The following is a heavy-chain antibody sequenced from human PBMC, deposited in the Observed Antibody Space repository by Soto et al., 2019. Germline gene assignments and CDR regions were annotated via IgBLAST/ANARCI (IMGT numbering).Heavy chain of an antibody. V-gene: IGHV3-30*18. D-gene: IGHD6-19*01. CDR2: ISYDGSNK. Sequence: GGSLRLSCAASGFTFSSYGMHWVRQAPGKGLEWVAVISYDGSNKYYADSVKGRFTISRDNSKNTLYLQMNSLRAEDTAVYYCAKDEEQWLSEYLQHWGQGTLVTVSS. CDR3: AKDEEQWLSEYLQH. J-gene: IGHJ1*01. CDR1: GFTFSSYG.